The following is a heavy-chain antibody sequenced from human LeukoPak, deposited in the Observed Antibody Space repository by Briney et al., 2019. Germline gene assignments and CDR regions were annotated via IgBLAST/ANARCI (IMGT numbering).Heavy chain of an antibody. D-gene: IGHD3-9*01. CDR1: GASIRSGDYY. V-gene: IGHV4-30-4*01. CDR2: IYYSGST. Sequence: SQTLSLTCTVSGASIRSGDYYWSWIRQPPGKGLEWIGYIYYSGSTYYNPSLKSRVTISVDTSKNQFSLKLSSVTAADTAVYYCARTDILTGSVDHWGQGTLVTVSS. J-gene: IGHJ4*02. CDR3: ARTDILTGSVDH.